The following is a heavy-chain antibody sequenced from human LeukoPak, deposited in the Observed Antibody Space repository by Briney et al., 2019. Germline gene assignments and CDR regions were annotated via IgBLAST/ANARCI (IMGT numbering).Heavy chain of an antibody. J-gene: IGHJ4*02. CDR2: IRGNAGTT. CDR3: AKGHGDASGYYYFDS. Sequence: ETLSLTCAVYGGSFSGYYWSWVRQAPGKGLEWVSAIRGNAGTTYYADSVKGRFTIFRDNFKNMLYLQMNSLRVEDTAVYYCAKGHGDASGYYYFDSWGQGTLVTVSS. CDR1: GGSFSGYY. D-gene: IGHD3-22*01. V-gene: IGHV3-23*01.